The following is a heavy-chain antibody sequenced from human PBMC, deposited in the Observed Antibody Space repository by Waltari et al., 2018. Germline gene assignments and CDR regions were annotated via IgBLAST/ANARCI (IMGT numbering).Heavy chain of an antibody. CDR2: ISRSGKTI. CDR1: GFTFSDYH. Sequence: QVQLVESGGGLVTPGGSLRLSCAASGFTFSDYHMNWIRQAPGKGLEWISYISRSGKTIYYADSVKGRFTSSRDNAKNSLYLQMNSLRAEDTAVYYCAGGIAAAKNWGQGTLVTVSS. CDR3: AGGIAAAKN. J-gene: IGHJ4*02. D-gene: IGHD6-13*01. V-gene: IGHV3-11*04.